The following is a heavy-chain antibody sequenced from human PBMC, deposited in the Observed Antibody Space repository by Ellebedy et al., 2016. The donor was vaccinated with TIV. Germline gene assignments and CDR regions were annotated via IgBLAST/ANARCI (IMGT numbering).Heavy chain of an antibody. D-gene: IGHD3-10*01. CDR2: ISVHNGNS. J-gene: IGHJ4*02. CDR3: AREVYGSGSYYKPYYFDY. CDR1: GYTFTSYY. V-gene: IGHV1-18*04. Sequence: ASVKVSCKASGYTFTSYYMHWVRQAPGQGLEWMGWISVHNGNSNYAQKFQGRVTMTTDTSTGTAYMELRSLRSDDTAVYYCAREVYGSGSYYKPYYFDYWGQGTLVTVSS.